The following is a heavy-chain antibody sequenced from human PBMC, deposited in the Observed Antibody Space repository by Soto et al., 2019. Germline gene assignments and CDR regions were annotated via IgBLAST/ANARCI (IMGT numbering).Heavy chain of an antibody. CDR2: VNQDGSQS. CDR3: VRDGIGGWHFDS. J-gene: IGHJ4*02. CDR1: GFRFTSHW. Sequence: EVQLVESGGGLVQPGGSLRLSCEASGFRFTSHWMSWVRQAPGKGLEWVANVNQDGSQSYLVDSVKGRFISSRDNTKNSLYLHLSSLRAEDTAVYYCVRDGIGGWHFDSWGQGTLVTVSS. V-gene: IGHV3-7*01. D-gene: IGHD6-19*01.